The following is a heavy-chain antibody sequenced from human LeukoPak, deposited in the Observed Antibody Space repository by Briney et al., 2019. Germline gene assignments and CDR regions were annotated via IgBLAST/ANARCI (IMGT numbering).Heavy chain of an antibody. CDR1: GFTFRSYA. D-gene: IGHD3-22*01. J-gene: IGHJ3*02. Sequence: GGSLRLSCAASGFTFRSYAMRWVRQAPGKGLEGVSAISGRRGRILYGDSVEGRFPISRDNSKNTLYLQMNSLRAEDRAVYNCAKDLEWLTMIAVSAFNIWGQGTMVTVSS. CDR3: AKDLEWLTMIAVSAFNI. CDR2: ISGRRGRI. V-gene: IGHV3-23*02.